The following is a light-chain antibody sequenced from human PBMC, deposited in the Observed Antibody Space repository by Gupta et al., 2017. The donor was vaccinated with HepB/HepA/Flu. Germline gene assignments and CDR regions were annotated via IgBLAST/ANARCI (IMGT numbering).Light chain of an antibody. CDR1: QSISSY. CDR3: QQRSNWLNT. CDR2: NAS. Sequence: EIVLTQSPATLSLSPGERATLSCRASQSISSYLAWYQQKPGQAPRLLIYNASNRATGIPARFSGSGSGTDFTLTISGLEPEDFAVYYGQQRSNWLNTFGQGTKLEIK. V-gene: IGKV3-11*01. J-gene: IGKJ2*01.